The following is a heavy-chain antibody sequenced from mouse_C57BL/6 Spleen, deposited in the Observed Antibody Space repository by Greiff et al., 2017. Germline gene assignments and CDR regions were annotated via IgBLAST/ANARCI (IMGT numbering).Heavy chain of an antibody. Sequence: VKLMESGPGLVQPSQSLSITCTVSGFSLTSYGVHWVRQSPGKGLEWLGVIWSGGSTDYNAAFISRLSISKDNSKSQVFFKMNSLQADDTAIYYCANYYSNPLIYAMDYWGQGTSVTVSS. V-gene: IGHV2-2*01. CDR2: IWSGGST. CDR1: GFSLTSYG. J-gene: IGHJ4*01. D-gene: IGHD2-5*01. CDR3: ANYYSNPLIYAMDY.